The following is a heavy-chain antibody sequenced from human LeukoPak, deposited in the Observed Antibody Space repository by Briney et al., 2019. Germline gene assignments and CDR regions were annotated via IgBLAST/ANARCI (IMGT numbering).Heavy chain of an antibody. CDR3: AELGITMIGGV. CDR1: GFTFSSFG. CDR2: IKNSGANT. Sequence: PGGSLRLSCAASGFTFSSFGMSWVRQAPGKGLEWVSGIKNSGANTYYADSVKGRFTISRDNSRNTLYLQMNSLRAEDTAVYYCAELGITMIGGVWGKGTTVTISS. J-gene: IGHJ6*04. V-gene: IGHV3-23*01. D-gene: IGHD3-10*02.